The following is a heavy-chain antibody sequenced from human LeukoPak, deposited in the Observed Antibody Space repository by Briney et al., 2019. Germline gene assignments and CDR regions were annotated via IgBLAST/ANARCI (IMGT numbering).Heavy chain of an antibody. D-gene: IGHD3-22*01. V-gene: IGHV4-30-2*01. Sequence: SSQTLSLTCAVSGGSISSGGYSWSWIRQPPGKGLEWIGYIYHSGSTYYNPSLKSRVTISVDRSKNQFSLKLSSVTAADTAVYYCAKDVGVWYYDSSGYYWGENYFDYWGQGTLVTVSS. CDR2: IYHSGST. CDR3: AKDVGVWYYDSSGYYWGENYFDY. J-gene: IGHJ4*02. CDR1: GGSISSGGYS.